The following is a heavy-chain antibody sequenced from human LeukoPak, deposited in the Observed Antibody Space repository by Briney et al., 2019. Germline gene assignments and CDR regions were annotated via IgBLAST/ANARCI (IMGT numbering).Heavy chain of an antibody. Sequence: PGGSLRLSCTASGFTFNVYGMHWVRQAPGKGLEWLAFISFDASNTYYADSVKGRFTISRDNSKYTVNLQMSSLSADDMAVYFCARATSYYDNSASGYWGQGTLVTVSS. J-gene: IGHJ4*02. CDR1: GFTFNVYG. CDR2: ISFDASNT. V-gene: IGHV3-30*03. CDR3: ARATSYYDNSASGY. D-gene: IGHD3-16*01.